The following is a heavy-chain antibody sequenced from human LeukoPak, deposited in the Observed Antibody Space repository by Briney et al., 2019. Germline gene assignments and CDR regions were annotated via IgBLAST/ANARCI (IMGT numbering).Heavy chain of an antibody. CDR1: GGPISSSSYF. Sequence: SSETLSLTCTVAGGPISSSSYFWGWIRQPPGKGLEWIGSISFTGSTYYNSSLKSRVTLSVDTSKNQFSLKLSSVTAADTALYYCARLKSMVYGFDYWGQGTLVTVSS. CDR3: ARLKSMVYGFDY. V-gene: IGHV4-39*01. J-gene: IGHJ4*02. D-gene: IGHD2-8*01. CDR2: ISFTGST.